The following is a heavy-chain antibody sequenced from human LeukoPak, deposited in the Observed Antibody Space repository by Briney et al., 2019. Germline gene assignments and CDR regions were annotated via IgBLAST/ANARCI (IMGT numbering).Heavy chain of an antibody. V-gene: IGHV1-18*01. D-gene: IGHD1-26*01. CDR1: GYAFTSYG. Sequence: ASVKVSCKASGYAFTSYGISWVRQAPGQGLEWMGWISAYNGNTNYAQKLQGRVTMTTDTSTSTAYMELRSLRSDDTAVYYCAKEPVKMYSGSVGDAFDIWGQGTMVTVSS. CDR2: ISAYNGNT. J-gene: IGHJ3*02. CDR3: AKEPVKMYSGSVGDAFDI.